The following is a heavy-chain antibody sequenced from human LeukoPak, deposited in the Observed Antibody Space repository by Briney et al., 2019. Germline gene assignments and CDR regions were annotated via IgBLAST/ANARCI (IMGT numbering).Heavy chain of an antibody. Sequence: GGSLRLSCAASGFTLNTYSMNWVRQAPGKGLEWISSISASSNSIEYVDSVEGRFSISRDNAKNSMDLQMNSLRVEDTAVYYCARDEVGQWFGELYSYYYMDVWGKGTTVTVSS. D-gene: IGHD3-10*01. CDR2: ISASSNSI. CDR3: ARDEVGQWFGELYSYYYMDV. J-gene: IGHJ6*03. V-gene: IGHV3-48*01. CDR1: GFTLNTYS.